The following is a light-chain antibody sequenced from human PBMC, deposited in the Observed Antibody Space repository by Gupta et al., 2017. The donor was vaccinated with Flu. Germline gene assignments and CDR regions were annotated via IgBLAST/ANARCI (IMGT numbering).Light chain of an antibody. CDR3: HVWDSSSDHPVV. CDR1: NIGSKS. CDR2: DES. Sequence: SYVLTQAPSGSVAPGQTARITCGGNNIGSKSVHWYQQKPGQAPVLVVYDESDRPSGIPERFSGSNSGNTATLTISXVXAGDEAXYYCHVWDSSSDHPVVFGGGNKLTVL. J-gene: IGLJ2*01. V-gene: IGLV3-21*02.